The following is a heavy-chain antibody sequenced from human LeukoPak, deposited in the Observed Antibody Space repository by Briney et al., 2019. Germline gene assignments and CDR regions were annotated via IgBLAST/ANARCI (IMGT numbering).Heavy chain of an antibody. J-gene: IGHJ4*02. CDR1: GFTSSKYW. V-gene: IGHV3-74*01. Sequence: GGPLRLSRAASGFTSSKYWVLWVCEDPGKGVESVSRINTDGTVTTYADSVKGRFTVSRDNADNTMFLQMNSVRDEDTAVYYCATKQWLAPPPDSWGQGTPVTVSS. D-gene: IGHD6-19*01. CDR2: INTDGTVT. CDR3: ATKQWLAPPPDS.